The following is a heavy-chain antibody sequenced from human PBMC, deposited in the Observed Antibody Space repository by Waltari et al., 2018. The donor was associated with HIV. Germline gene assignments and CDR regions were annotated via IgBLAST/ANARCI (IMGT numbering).Heavy chain of an antibody. J-gene: IGHJ4*02. CDR1: GFTFRDYY. CDR2: SNPSSVGT. D-gene: IGHD3-22*01. V-gene: IGHV1-2*02. CDR3: TRVFRGTRNYFDSRLGH. Sequence: QVQLVQSGAEVKKPGASVKVSCKASGFTFRDYYMHWVRQAPGQGLAWRGWSNPSSVGTRYSEKFQGRVTMTSDTSISTAYRELVRLRFEDTARCCCTRVFRGTRNYFDSRLGHWGQGTLVTVSS.